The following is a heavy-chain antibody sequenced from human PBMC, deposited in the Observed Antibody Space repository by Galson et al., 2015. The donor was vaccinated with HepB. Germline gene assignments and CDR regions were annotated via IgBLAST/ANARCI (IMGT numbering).Heavy chain of an antibody. V-gene: IGHV3-30*18. D-gene: IGHD3-16*01. CDR1: GFTFSSYG. CDR2: ISYDGSNK. CDR3: AKDLRDYVYVWGFRGVDY. J-gene: IGHJ4*02. Sequence: SLRLSCAASGFTFSSYGMHWVRQAPGKGLEWVAVISYDGSNKYYADSVKGRFTISRDNSKNTLYLQMNSLRAEDKAVYYCAKDLRDYVYVWGFRGVDYWGQGTLVTVSS.